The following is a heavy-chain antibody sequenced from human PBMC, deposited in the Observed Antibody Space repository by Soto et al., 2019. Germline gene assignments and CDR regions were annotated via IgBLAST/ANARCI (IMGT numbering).Heavy chain of an antibody. D-gene: IGHD5-12*01. CDR1: GGSFSGYY. J-gene: IGHJ4*02. Sequence: LSLTCAVYGGSFSGYYWSWIRQPPGKGLEWIGEINHSGSTNYNPSLKSRVTISVDTSKSQFSLKLSSVTAADTAVYYCARGDIVATIFDYWGQGTLVTVSS. CDR3: ARGDIVATIFDY. V-gene: IGHV4-34*01. CDR2: INHSGST.